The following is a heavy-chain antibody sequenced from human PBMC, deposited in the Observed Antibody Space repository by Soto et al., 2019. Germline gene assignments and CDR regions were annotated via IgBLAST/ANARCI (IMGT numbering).Heavy chain of an antibody. Sequence: EVQLVESGGGLVQPGGSVKLSCAASGFTFNGPAIHWVRQASGKGLEWVGRIRNKANSYATVYAASMKGRFTISRDDSTNTASLQMNSLKAEDSAVYYCSTAYVWCQGTLVTVPS. J-gene: IGHJ4*02. CDR1: GFTFNGPA. V-gene: IGHV3-73*01. D-gene: IGHD3-16*01. CDR3: STAYV. CDR2: IRNKANSYAT.